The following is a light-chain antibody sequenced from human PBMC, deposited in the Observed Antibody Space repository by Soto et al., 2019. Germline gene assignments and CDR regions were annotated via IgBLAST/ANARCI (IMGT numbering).Light chain of an antibody. CDR2: AAS. CDR3: QQTYSTPPT. Sequence: DIPMTQSPSSLSASVGDRVTITCRASQSISTYLNWYQQKAGLAPKLLIYAASSLQSGVPSRFSGSGSGTDFTLTISSLQPEDFATYYCQQTYSTPPTFCQGTKVDIK. V-gene: IGKV1-39*01. CDR1: QSISTY. J-gene: IGKJ1*01.